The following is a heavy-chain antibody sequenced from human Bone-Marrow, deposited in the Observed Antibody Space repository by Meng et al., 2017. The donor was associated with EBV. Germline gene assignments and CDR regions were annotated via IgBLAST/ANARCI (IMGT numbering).Heavy chain of an antibody. J-gene: IGHJ4*02. CDR2: ISYDGSNK. V-gene: IGHV3-30*18. CDR3: AKDLDLYFDY. Sequence: VEFCEAGGGLVRRGGSLRRSCAASGFTFSSYGMHWVRQAPGKGLEWVAVISYDGSNKYYADSVKGRFTISRDNSKNTLYLQMNSLRAEDTAVYYCAKDLDLYFDYWGQGTLVTVAS. CDR1: GFTFSSYG.